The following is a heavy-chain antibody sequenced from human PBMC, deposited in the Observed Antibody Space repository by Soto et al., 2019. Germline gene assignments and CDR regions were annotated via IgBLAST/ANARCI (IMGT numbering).Heavy chain of an antibody. CDR3: ARDRRDGYQRYFEF. J-gene: IGHJ4*02. Sequence: PSETLFLTCTVAGVSITSYFWSWIRQTPGKGLDWSGSISFSGATYSNPSLKGRAALSVDTSENHLSLTLNSVTSADTAVYFCARDRRDGYQRYFEFCRQRHQVTVSS. V-gene: IGHV4-59*01. CDR1: GVSITSYF. CDR2: ISFSGAT. D-gene: IGHD2-2*01.